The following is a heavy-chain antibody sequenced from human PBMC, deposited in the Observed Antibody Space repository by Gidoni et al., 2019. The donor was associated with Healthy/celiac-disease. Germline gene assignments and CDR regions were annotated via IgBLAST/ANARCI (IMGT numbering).Heavy chain of an antibody. CDR1: GGTISSGCYY. V-gene: IGHV4-31*03. D-gene: IGHD5-12*01. CDR3: ARVGGYSGYDSDGMDV. Sequence: QVQLQEWAPGLVKPSQTRSLTCTVSGGTISSGCYYWSWIRKHPGKGLEWIGYIYYSGSTYSNPSLKSRVTISVDTSKNQFSLKLSSVTAADTAVYYCARVGGYSGYDSDGMDVWGQGTTVTVSS. J-gene: IGHJ6*02. CDR2: IYYSGST.